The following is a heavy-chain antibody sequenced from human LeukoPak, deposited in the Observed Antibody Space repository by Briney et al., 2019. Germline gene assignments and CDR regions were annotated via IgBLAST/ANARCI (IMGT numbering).Heavy chain of an antibody. Sequence: SETLSLTCADYGGSFSGYYWSWIRQPPGKGLEWIGEINHSGSTNYNPSLKSRVTISVDTSRNQFSLKLSSVTAADTAVYYRASCSSGPNWFDPWGQGTLVTVSS. V-gene: IGHV4-34*01. J-gene: IGHJ5*02. CDR2: INHSGST. D-gene: IGHD6-19*01. CDR3: ASCSSGPNWFDP. CDR1: GGSFSGYY.